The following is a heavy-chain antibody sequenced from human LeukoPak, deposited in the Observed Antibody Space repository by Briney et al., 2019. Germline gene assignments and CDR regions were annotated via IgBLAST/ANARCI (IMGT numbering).Heavy chain of an antibody. D-gene: IGHD3-22*01. CDR1: GFSLNEYG. J-gene: IGHJ4*02. CDR2: VSYDGGHK. V-gene: IGHV3-30*03. CDR3: ARDRINMMVLGHVPGLVF. Sequence: GGSLRLSCVGSGFSLNEYGIHWVRQAPGKGLEWVAVVSYDGGHKYYADSVKGRFTISRDTSSDTVSLQMNSLIVEDTAGYYCARDRINMMVLGHVPGLVFGAQGPLVTVS.